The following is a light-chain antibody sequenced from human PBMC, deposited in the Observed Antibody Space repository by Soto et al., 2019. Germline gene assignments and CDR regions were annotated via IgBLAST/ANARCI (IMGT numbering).Light chain of an antibody. CDR3: QQYNDWPLT. V-gene: IGKV3-15*01. J-gene: IGKJ4*01. CDR1: QSVSSN. CDR2: GAS. Sequence: EIVMTQSPVTLSVSPGERATLSCRASQSVSSNLAWYQKKPGQAPRLLIDGASIRATDIPARFSDSGSGTELTLTISSQQSEDFAVYYCQQYNDWPLTVGGATKVEIK.